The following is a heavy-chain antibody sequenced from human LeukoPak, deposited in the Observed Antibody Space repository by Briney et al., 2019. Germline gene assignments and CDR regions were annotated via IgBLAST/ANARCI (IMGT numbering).Heavy chain of an antibody. V-gene: IGHV3-48*03. CDR2: ISRSGSTI. CDR3: ASGHDLPY. J-gene: IGHJ4*02. D-gene: IGHD3-3*01. CDR1: TFTFSSYE. Sequence: TGGSLRLSCAASTFTFSSYEMNWVRQAPGKGLEWISYISRSGSTIYYADSVKGRFTISRDNAKNSLYLQMNSLRAEDTAVYYCASGHDLPYWGQGTLVTVSS.